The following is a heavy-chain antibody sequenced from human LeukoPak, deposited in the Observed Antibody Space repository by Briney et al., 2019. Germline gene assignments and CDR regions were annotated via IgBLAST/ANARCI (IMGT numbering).Heavy chain of an antibody. V-gene: IGHV4-38-2*02. CDR3: AREIAVAGHRDY. D-gene: IGHD6-19*01. J-gene: IGHJ4*02. Sequence: PSETLSPTCAVSGYSISSGYYWGWIRQPPGKGLEWIGSIYHSGSTYYNPSLKSRVTISVDTSKNQFSLKLSSVTAADTAVYYCAREIAVAGHRDYWGQGTLVTVSS. CDR2: IYHSGST. CDR1: GYSISSGYY.